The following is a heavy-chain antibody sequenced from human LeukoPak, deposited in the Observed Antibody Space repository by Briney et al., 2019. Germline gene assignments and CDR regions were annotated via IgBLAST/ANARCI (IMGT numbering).Heavy chain of an antibody. CDR1: GFTFSSYG. CDR2: IWYDGSNK. CDR3: ARGPGFGGSYYFDY. D-gene: IGHD1-26*01. V-gene: IGHV3-33*01. Sequence: GGSLRLSCAASGFTFSSYGMHWVRQAPGKGLEWVAVIWYDGSNKYYADSVKGRFTISRDNSKNTLYLQMNSLRAEDTAVYYCARGPGFGGSYYFDYWGQGTLVTVSS. J-gene: IGHJ4*02.